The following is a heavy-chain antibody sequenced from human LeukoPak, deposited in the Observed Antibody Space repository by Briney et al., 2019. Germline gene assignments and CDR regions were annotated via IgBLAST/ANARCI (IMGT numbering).Heavy chain of an antibody. CDR2: FVNKLTGDTT. CDR1: GVTFSSYV. CDR3: VRTQLGASRRPPEH. V-gene: IGHV3-72*01. Sequence: PGGSLRLSCEASGVTFSSYVMSWVRQAPGKGLEWLGRFVNKLTGDTTQYAASVKGRFTISRDGSQNSVLLDVNSLTSEDTAVYYCVRTQLGASRRPPEHWGQGTLVTVSS. J-gene: IGHJ1*01. D-gene: IGHD1-1*01.